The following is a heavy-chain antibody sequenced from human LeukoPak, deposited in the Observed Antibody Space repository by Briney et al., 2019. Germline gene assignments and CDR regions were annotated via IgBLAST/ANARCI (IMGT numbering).Heavy chain of an antibody. CDR1: GDSVSVNSAA. CDR3: ALEVPYNWFDP. Sequence: SQTLSLTFAISGDSVSVNSAAWNWLRQSPSRGLEWLGRTYYRSKWYNDYAISVKSRITINPDTSKNQFSLQLDSVTPDDTAVYYCALEVPYNWFDPWGQGTLVTVSS. J-gene: IGHJ5*02. V-gene: IGHV6-1*01. D-gene: IGHD1-1*01. CDR2: TYYRSKWYN.